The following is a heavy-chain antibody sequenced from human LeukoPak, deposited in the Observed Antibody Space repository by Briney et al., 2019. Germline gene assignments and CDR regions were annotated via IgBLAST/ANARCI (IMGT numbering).Heavy chain of an antibody. CDR1: GFKFTDYA. J-gene: IGHJ4*02. D-gene: IGHD4-23*01. V-gene: IGHV3-33*08. Sequence: GRSLRLSCVASGFKFTDYAIHWVRQVPGRGLEWVAVVWFDGSYEPYADSVKGRFTISRDDSRSTVNLQMESLRAEDTALYYCARDLGGRGIPVYYFDYWGQGTQVTVSS. CDR2: VWFDGSYE. CDR3: ARDLGGRGIPVYYFDY.